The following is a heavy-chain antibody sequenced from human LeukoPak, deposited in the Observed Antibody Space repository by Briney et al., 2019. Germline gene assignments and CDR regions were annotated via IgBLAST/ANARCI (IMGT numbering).Heavy chain of an antibody. CDR1: GYTFTSYG. Sequence: ASVKVSCKASGYTFTSYGISWVRQAPGQGLEWMGWISAYNGNTNYAQKFQGRVTITRNTSISTAYMELSSLRSEDTAVYYCARTRNYDFWSGYYYFDYWGQGTLVTVSS. V-gene: IGHV1-18*01. CDR3: ARTRNYDFWSGYYYFDY. D-gene: IGHD3-3*01. CDR2: ISAYNGNT. J-gene: IGHJ4*02.